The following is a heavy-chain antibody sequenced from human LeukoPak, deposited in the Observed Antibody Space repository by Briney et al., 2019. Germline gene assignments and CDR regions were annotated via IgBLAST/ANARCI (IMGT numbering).Heavy chain of an antibody. D-gene: IGHD4-23*01. J-gene: IGHJ4*02. CDR2: ITTGDGNT. V-gene: IGHV3-21*01. CDR1: GFTFSSYT. Sequence: GGSLRLSCTASGFTFSSYTMTWVRQAPGKGLKWVSTITTGDGNTYYADSVKGRFTISRDNAKNSLYLQMNSLRVEDTAVYYCAKDLGSVVTPPSLDFWGQGTLVTVSS. CDR3: AKDLGSVVTPPSLDF.